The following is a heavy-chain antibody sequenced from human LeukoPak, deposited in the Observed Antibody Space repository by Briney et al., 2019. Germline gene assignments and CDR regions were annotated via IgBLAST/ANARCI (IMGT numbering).Heavy chain of an antibody. D-gene: IGHD5-12*01. CDR2: ISSSGSTI. Sequence: GGSLRLSCAASGFTFSSYEMNWVRQAPGKGLEWVSYISSSGSTIYYADSVKGRFTISRDNAKNSLYLQMNSLRAEDTAVYYCAKDGSGYGLRYYYYMDVWGKGTTVTISS. CDR3: AKDGSGYGLRYYYYMDV. V-gene: IGHV3-48*03. CDR1: GFTFSSYE. J-gene: IGHJ6*03.